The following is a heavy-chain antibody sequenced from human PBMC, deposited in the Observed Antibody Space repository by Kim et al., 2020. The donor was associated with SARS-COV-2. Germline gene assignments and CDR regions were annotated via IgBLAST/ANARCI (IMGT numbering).Heavy chain of an antibody. CDR3: ARFGQITIFGVVTPEEYYYYGMDV. J-gene: IGHJ6*02. D-gene: IGHD3-3*01. CDR2: ISAYNGNT. V-gene: IGHV1-18*01. Sequence: ASVKVSCKASGYTFTSYGISWVRQAPGQGLEWMGWISAYNGNTNYAQKLQGRVTMTTDTSTSTAYMELRSLRSDDTAVYYCARFGQITIFGVVTPEEYYYYGMDVWGQGTTVTVSS. CDR1: GYTFTSYG.